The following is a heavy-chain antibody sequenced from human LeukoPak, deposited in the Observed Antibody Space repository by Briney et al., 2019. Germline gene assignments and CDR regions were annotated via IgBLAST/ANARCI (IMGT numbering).Heavy chain of an antibody. Sequence: ASVKVSCKASGYTFTGYYMHWVRQAPGQGLEWMGWINPNSGGTNYAQKFQGRVTMTRDTSISTAYMELSRLRPDDTAVYYCARDMWEEAAALDAFDIWGQGTMVTVSS. CDR3: ARDMWEEAAALDAFDI. CDR1: GYTFTGYY. CDR2: INPNSGGT. J-gene: IGHJ3*02. D-gene: IGHD6-13*01. V-gene: IGHV1-2*02.